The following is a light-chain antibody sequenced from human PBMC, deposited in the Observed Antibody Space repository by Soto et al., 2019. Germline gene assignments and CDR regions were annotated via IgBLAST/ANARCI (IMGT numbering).Light chain of an antibody. CDR1: QNIHNRM. V-gene: IGKV3-20*01. Sequence: EIMMTQSPATLSVSPGERVTLSCRASQNIHNRMSWSLQKPGQTPRLLIYGASNRATGIPDRFSGSGSGTDFTLTISRLEPEDFAVYYCQQYGSSGTFGQGTKVDIK. CDR2: GAS. J-gene: IGKJ1*01. CDR3: QQYGSSGT.